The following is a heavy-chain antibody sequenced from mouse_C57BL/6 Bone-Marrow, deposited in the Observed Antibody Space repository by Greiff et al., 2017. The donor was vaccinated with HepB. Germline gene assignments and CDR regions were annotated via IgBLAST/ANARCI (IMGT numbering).Heavy chain of an antibody. CDR3: TRSSYYGSSPPYFDY. D-gene: IGHD1-1*01. CDR1: GYTFTSYW. V-gene: IGHV1-5*01. J-gene: IGHJ2*01. Sequence: EVQLQQSGTVLARPGASVKMSCKTSGYTFTSYWMHWVKQRPGQGLEWIGAIYPGNSDTSYNQKFKGKAKLTAVTSASTAYMELSSLTNEDSAVYYCTRSSYYGSSPPYFDYWGQGTTLTVSS. CDR2: IYPGNSDT.